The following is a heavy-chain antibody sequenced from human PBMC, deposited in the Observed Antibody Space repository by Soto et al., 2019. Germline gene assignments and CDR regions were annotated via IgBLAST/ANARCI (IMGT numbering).Heavy chain of an antibody. V-gene: IGHV3-23*01. CDR3: AKGQGGWGGVPARVDF. Sequence: EVQLLESGGGLVQPGGSLRLSCAASGFTFNNYAMTWVRQAPGKGLEWVSAISGGGATTSSADSVKGRFTVSSDGYKNTLYLQMSSLRAEDTSIYYYAKGQGGWGGVPARVDFWGQGTLVTVSS. J-gene: IGHJ4*02. D-gene: IGHD3-16*01. CDR1: GFTFNNYA. CDR2: ISGGGATT.